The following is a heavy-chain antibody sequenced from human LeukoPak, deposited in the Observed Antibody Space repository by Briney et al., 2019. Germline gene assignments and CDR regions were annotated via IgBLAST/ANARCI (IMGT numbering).Heavy chain of an antibody. CDR2: IYYSGST. V-gene: IGHV4-59*08. Sequence: KPSETLSLTCTVSGGSISSYYWSWIRQPPGKGLEWIGYIYYSGSTNYNPSLKSRVTISVDTSKNQFSLKLSSVTAADTAVYYCARGATLVGATTDPWGQGTLVTVSS. D-gene: IGHD1-26*01. CDR1: GGSISSYY. CDR3: ARGATLVGATTDP. J-gene: IGHJ5*02.